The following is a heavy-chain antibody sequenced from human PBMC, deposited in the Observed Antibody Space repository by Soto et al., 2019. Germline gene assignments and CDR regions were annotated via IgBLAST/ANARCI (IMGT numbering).Heavy chain of an antibody. D-gene: IGHD5-18*01. V-gene: IGHV1-2*02. Sequence: QVQLVQSGAEVKKPGASVKVSCKASGYTFTGYYMHWVRQAPGQGLEWMGWINTNSGGTNYAQKFQGRITMTRDTPISTAYMELSRLRSDDTAVYYWARRLDTAMTNWFDPLGQGTLVTVSS. J-gene: IGHJ5*02. CDR1: GYTFTGYY. CDR3: ARRLDTAMTNWFDP. CDR2: INTNSGGT.